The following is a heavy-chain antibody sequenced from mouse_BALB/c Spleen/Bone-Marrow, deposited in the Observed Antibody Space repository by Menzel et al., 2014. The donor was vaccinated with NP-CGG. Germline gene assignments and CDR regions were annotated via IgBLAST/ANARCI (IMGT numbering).Heavy chain of an antibody. CDR3: ARSGDSSGYGFAY. CDR2: IYPGDGST. J-gene: IGHJ3*01. V-gene: IGHV1S33*01. D-gene: IGHD3-2*01. CDR1: GYTFTSYD. Sequence: LVESGPELVKPGALVKISCKASGYTFTSYDINWVKQRPGQGLEWIGWIYPGDGSTKYNEKFKGKATLTADKSSSTDYMQLSILTSENSAVYCCARSGDSSGYGFAYWGQGTLVTVSA.